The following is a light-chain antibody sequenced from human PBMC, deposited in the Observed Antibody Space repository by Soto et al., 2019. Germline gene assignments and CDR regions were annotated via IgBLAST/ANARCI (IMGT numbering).Light chain of an antibody. V-gene: IGLV2-14*01. Sequence: QSALTQPASVSGSPGQSITISCTGTSSDVGGYKYVSWYQQNPGKAPKLMIYEVSNRPSGVSNRFSASKSGHTASLTISGLQAEDEADYYCSSYTNSDTLVFGGGTKLTVL. CDR2: EVS. CDR3: SSYTNSDTLV. J-gene: IGLJ3*02. CDR1: SSDVGGYKY.